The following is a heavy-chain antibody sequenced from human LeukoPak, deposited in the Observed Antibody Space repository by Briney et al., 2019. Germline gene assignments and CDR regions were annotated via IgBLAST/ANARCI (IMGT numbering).Heavy chain of an antibody. CDR2: ISSSSSYI. D-gene: IGHD5-24*01. V-gene: IGHV3-21*01. Sequence: GGSLRLSCAASGFTFSRYSMNWVRQAPGKGLEWVSSISSSSSYIYYADSVKGRFTISRDNAKNSLYLQMNSLRAEDTAVYYCARVVDGYNYFDYWGQGTLVTVSS. J-gene: IGHJ4*02. CDR3: ARVVDGYNYFDY. CDR1: GFTFSRYS.